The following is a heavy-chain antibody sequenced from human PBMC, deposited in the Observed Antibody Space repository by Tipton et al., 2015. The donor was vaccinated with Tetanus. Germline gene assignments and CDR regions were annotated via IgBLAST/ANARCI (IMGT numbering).Heavy chain of an antibody. CDR3: ARVFVGVYAFDI. CDR2: IYHSGST. V-gene: IGHV4-4*02. Sequence: TLSLTCAVSGGSISSSNWWSWVRQPPGKGLERIGEIYHSGSTNYNPSLKSRVIISVDKSKNQFSRKLSSVTAADTAVYYCARVFVGVYAFDIWGQGTMVTVSS. D-gene: IGHD1-26*01. CDR1: GGSISSSNW. J-gene: IGHJ3*02.